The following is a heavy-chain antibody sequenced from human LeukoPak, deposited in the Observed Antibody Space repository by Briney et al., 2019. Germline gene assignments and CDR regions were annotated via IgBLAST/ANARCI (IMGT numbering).Heavy chain of an antibody. CDR3: ARGGEYSSQTFFYY. J-gene: IGHJ4*02. V-gene: IGHV1-2*02. CDR2: INPNSGGT. Sequence: ASVKVSCKASGYTFTGYYMHWVRQAPGQGLEWVGWINPNSGGTNYAQKFQGRVTMTRDTSISTAYMELSRLRSDDTAVYYCARGGEYSSQTFFYYWGQGTLVTVSS. D-gene: IGHD6-6*01. CDR1: GYTFTGYY.